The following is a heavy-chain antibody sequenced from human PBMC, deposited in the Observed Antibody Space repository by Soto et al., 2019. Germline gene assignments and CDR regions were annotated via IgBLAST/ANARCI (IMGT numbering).Heavy chain of an antibody. D-gene: IGHD6-19*01. CDR2: INPNSGDT. CDR3: ATSRISIAVAGETEYYFDY. Sequence: ASVKVSCKVSGYIFTGYYMHWVRQAPGQGLEWMGWINPNSGDTNYTQKFQGWVTMTRDTSISTAYMELSRLRSDDTAVYYCATSRISIAVAGETEYYFDYWGQGTPVTVSS. J-gene: IGHJ4*02. V-gene: IGHV1-2*04. CDR1: GYIFTGYY.